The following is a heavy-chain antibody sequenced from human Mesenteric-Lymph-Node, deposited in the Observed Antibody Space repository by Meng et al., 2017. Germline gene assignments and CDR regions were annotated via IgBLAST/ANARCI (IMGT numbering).Heavy chain of an antibody. V-gene: IGHV4-34*01. Sequence: VQLQQLGAGPLKPSDTLSLPFAVYGGSFSGYYWSWIRPPPGKGLEWIGEINHSGSTNYNPSLKSRVTISVDTSKSQFSLKLSSVTAADTAVYYCARGPRTRYGDYVYWGQGTLVTVPS. J-gene: IGHJ4*02. D-gene: IGHD4-17*01. CDR3: ARGPRTRYGDYVY. CDR2: INHSGST. CDR1: GGSFSGYY.